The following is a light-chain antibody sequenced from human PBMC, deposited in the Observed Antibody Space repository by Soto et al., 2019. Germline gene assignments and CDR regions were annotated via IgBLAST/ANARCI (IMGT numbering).Light chain of an antibody. J-gene: IGLJ2*01. Sequence: QLVLTQSPSASASLGASVKLTCTLSSGHSNYAIAWHQQQSEKCPRYLMKLNRDGSHSKGDGIPDRFSGSSSGAERYLTISSLQSEDEADYYCQTWGSGIVVFGGGTKVTVL. CDR1: SGHSNYA. CDR2: LNRDGSH. CDR3: QTWGSGIVV. V-gene: IGLV4-69*01.